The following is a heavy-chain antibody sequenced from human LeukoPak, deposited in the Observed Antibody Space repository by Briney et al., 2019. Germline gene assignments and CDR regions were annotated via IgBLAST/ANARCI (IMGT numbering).Heavy chain of an antibody. Sequence: ASVKVSCKASGYTFTGYYMHWVRQAPGQGLEWMGWINPNSGSTNYAQKFQGRVTMTRDTSISTAYMELSRLRSDDTAVYYCARGVVPAARGFTAIDYWGQGTLVTVSS. V-gene: IGHV1-2*02. J-gene: IGHJ4*02. D-gene: IGHD2-2*01. CDR2: INPNSGST. CDR1: GYTFTGYY. CDR3: ARGVVPAARGFTAIDY.